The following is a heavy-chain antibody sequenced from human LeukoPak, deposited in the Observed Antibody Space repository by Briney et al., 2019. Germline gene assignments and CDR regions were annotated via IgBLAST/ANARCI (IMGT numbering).Heavy chain of an antibody. V-gene: IGHV4-34*01. Sequence: SETLSLTCAVYGGSFSGYYWSWIRQPPGKGLEWIGEINHSGSTNYNPSLKSRVTISVDTSKNQFSLKLSSVTAADTAVYYCARTYSGSYRFDPWGQGTLVTVSS. CDR1: GGSFSGYY. J-gene: IGHJ5*02. CDR2: INHSGST. D-gene: IGHD1-26*01. CDR3: ARTYSGSYRFDP.